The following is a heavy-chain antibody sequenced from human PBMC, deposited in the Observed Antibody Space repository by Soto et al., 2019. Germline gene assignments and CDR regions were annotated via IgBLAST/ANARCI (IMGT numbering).Heavy chain of an antibody. V-gene: IGHV4-59*01. CDR2: IYYSGST. D-gene: IGHD3-9*01. Sequence: SETLSLTCTVSGGSISSYYWSWIRQPPGKGLEWIGYIYYSGSTNYNPSLKSRVTISVDTSKNQFSLKLSSVTAADTAVYYCARQSPRYFDWPQIDYWGQGTLVTVSS. J-gene: IGHJ4*02. CDR3: ARQSPRYFDWPQIDY. CDR1: GGSISSYY.